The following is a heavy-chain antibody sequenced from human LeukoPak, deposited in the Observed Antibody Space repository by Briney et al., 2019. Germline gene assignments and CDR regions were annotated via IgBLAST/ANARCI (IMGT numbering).Heavy chain of an antibody. D-gene: IGHD2-15*01. J-gene: IGHJ6*02. Sequence: ASVKVSCKGSGYTFTNYAVHWVRQAPGQRLEWLGWINPGNGDTKYSQNFQGRVTVTSDTSAATAYVGLDSLTSEDTAVYYCARERWHCRVNCYSVYYYALDVWGQGTTVTVSS. CDR2: INPGNGDT. CDR3: ARERWHCRVNCYSVYYYALDV. V-gene: IGHV1-3*01. CDR1: GYTFTNYA.